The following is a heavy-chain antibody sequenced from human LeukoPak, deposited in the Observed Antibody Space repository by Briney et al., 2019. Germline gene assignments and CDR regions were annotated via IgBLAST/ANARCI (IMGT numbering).Heavy chain of an antibody. CDR2: ISSSSSYI. Sequence: PGGSLRLPCAPSGFTFSSYSMNWVRQAPGKGLEWVSSISSSSSYIYYADSVKGRFTISRDNAKNSLYLQMNSLRAEDTAVYYCARVQWLVPDYWGQGTLVTVSS. V-gene: IGHV3-21*01. CDR1: GFTFSSYS. CDR3: ARVQWLVPDY. J-gene: IGHJ4*02. D-gene: IGHD6-19*01.